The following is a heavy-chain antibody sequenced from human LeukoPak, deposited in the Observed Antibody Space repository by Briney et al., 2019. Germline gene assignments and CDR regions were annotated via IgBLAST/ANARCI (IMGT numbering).Heavy chain of an antibody. CDR1: GGSFSGYY. CDR2: INHSGST. CDR3: ARQLYGSDY. Sequence: HPSETLSLTCAVYGGSFSGYYWSWIRQPPGKGLEWIGGINHSGSTNYNPSLKSRVTISVDTSKNQFSLKLSSVTAADTAVYYCARQLYGSDYWGQGTLVTVS. J-gene: IGHJ4*02. V-gene: IGHV4-34*01. D-gene: IGHD4-17*01.